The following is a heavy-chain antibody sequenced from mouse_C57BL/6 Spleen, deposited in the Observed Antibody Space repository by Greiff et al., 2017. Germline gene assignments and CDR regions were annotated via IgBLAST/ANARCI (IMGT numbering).Heavy chain of an antibody. V-gene: IGHV1-15*01. D-gene: IGHD2-3*01. CDR1: GYTFTDYE. CDR2: IDPETGGT. Sequence: VQLQESGAELVRPGASVTLSCKASGYTFTDYEMHWVKQTPVHGLEWIGAIDPETGGTAYNQKFKGKAILTADTSSSTAYMELRSLTSEDSAVYYCTRSSDGYSAWFAYWGQGTLVTVSA. CDR3: TRSSDGYSAWFAY. J-gene: IGHJ3*01.